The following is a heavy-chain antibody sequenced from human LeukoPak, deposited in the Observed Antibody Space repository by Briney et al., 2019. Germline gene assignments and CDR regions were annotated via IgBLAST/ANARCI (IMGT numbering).Heavy chain of an antibody. D-gene: IGHD2-2*01. CDR1: GFTFSTFA. CDR3: ARAVCGSTSCYAYNWFDP. J-gene: IGHJ5*02. CDR2: IFPSGGEI. V-gene: IGHV3-23*01. Sequence: GGSLRLSCAASGFTFSTFAMIWVRQPPGKGLEWVSSIFPSGGEIHYADSVRGGFTISRDNSKSTLSLQMNSLRAEDTAVYYCARAVCGSTSCYAYNWFDPWGQGTLVSVSS.